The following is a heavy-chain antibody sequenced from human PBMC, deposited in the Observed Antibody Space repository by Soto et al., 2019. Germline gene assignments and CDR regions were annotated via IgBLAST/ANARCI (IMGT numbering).Heavy chain of an antibody. D-gene: IGHD3-3*01. CDR3: ARVRDIWSGSLEGGWFDP. CDR2: IKQDGSEK. Sequence: EVQLVESGGGLVQPGGSLRLSCAASGFTFSSYWTSWVRQAPGKGLEWVANIKQDGSEKYYVDSVKGRFTISRDNAKNSLYLQMNSLRAEDTAVYYCARVRDIWSGSLEGGWFDPWGQGTLVTVSS. CDR1: GFTFSSYW. J-gene: IGHJ5*02. V-gene: IGHV3-7*01.